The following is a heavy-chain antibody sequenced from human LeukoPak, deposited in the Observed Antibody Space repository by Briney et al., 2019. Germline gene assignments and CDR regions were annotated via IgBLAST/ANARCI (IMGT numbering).Heavy chain of an antibody. V-gene: IGHV3-48*03. CDR2: ISDIGSTQ. D-gene: IGHD2-21*02. CDR1: GFTFSSYE. J-gene: IGHJ3*02. CDR3: ARDRSKVTAYDDALDM. Sequence: PGGSLRLSCAASGFTFSSYELNWVRQAPGKWLEWVSYISDIGSTQHYADSVKGRFTISRDNAKNSLYLQMNSLTAEDTGVYYCARDRSKVTAYDDALDMWGQGAMVIVSS.